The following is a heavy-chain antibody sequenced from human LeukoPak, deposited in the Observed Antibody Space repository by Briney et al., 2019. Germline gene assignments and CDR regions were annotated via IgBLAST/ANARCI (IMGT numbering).Heavy chain of an antibody. D-gene: IGHD3-3*01. V-gene: IGHV3-11*01. CDR2: ISSSGSTI. J-gene: IGHJ6*02. CDR3: ARDQSGTHYYYYYGMDV. Sequence: PGGSLRLSCAASGFTFSDYYMSWIRQAPGKGLEWVSYISSSGSTIYYADSVKGRFTISRDNAKNSLYLQMNSLRAEDTAVYYCARDQSGTHYYYYYGMDVWGQGTTVTVSS. CDR1: GFTFSDYY.